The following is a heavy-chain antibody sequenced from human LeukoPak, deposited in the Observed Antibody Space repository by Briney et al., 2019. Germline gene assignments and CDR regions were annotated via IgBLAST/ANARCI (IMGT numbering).Heavy chain of an antibody. Sequence: ASVKVSCKASGGTFSSYAISWVRQAPGQGLEWMGGIIPIFGTANYAQKFQGRVAITADESTSTAYMELSSLRSEDTAVYYCARGTHDDYFDYWGQGTLVTVSS. CDR3: ARGTHDDYFDY. CDR2: IIPIFGTA. J-gene: IGHJ4*02. CDR1: GGTFSSYA. D-gene: IGHD3-10*01. V-gene: IGHV1-69*13.